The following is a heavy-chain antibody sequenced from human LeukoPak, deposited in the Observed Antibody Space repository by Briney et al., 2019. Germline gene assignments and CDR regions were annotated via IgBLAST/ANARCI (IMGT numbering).Heavy chain of an antibody. V-gene: IGHV1-69*05. Sequence: SEKVSCKASGGTFSSYAISWVRQAPGQGLEWMGGIIPIFGTANYAQKFQGRVTITTDESTSTAYMELSSLRSEDTAVYYCAGGPSDYYYMDVWGKGTTVTVSS. D-gene: IGHD3-16*01. CDR2: IIPIFGTA. CDR1: GGTFSSYA. J-gene: IGHJ6*03. CDR3: AGGPSDYYYMDV.